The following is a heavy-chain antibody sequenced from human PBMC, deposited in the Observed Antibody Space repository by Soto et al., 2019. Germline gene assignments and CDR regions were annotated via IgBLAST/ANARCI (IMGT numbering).Heavy chain of an antibody. V-gene: IGHV1-3*01. J-gene: IGHJ6*02. CDR1: GYAFTSYA. CDR3: ARGGCSSTSCYYSYYYYGMDV. D-gene: IGHD2-2*01. Sequence: ASVKVSCKASGYAFTSYAMHWVRQAPGQRLEWMGWINAGNGNTKYSQKFQGRVTITRDTSASTAYMELSSLGSEDTAVYYCARGGCSSTSCYYSYYYYGMDVWGQGTTVTVSS. CDR2: INAGNGNT.